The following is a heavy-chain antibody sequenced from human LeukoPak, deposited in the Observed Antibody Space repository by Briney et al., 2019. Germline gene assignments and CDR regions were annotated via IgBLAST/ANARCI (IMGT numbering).Heavy chain of an antibody. CDR1: GGSISSYY. Sequence: KPSETLSLTCTVSGGSISSYYWSWIRQSPGKGLEWIGYIYYSGSTNYNPSLKSRVTISVDTSKNQFSLKLSSVTAADTAVYYCARGDWNDGRSWFDPWGQGTLVTVSS. CDR3: ARGDWNDGRSWFDP. CDR2: IYYSGST. D-gene: IGHD1-1*01. J-gene: IGHJ5*02. V-gene: IGHV4-59*01.